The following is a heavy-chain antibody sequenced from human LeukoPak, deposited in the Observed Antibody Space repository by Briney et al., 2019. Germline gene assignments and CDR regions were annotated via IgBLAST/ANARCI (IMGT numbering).Heavy chain of an antibody. CDR2: FDPEDGET. CDR1: GYTLTELS. J-gene: IGHJ6*02. Sequence: ASVTVSCKVSGYTLTELSMHWVRQAPGKGLEWMGGFDPEDGETIYAQKFQGRVTMTEDTSTDTAYMELSSLRSEDTAVYYCATPSYYYYYYGMDVWGQGTTVTVSS. V-gene: IGHV1-24*01. CDR3: ATPSYYYYYYGMDV.